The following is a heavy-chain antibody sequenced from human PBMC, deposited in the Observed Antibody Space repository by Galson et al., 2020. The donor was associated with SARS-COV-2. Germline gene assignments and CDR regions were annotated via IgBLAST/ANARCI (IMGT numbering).Heavy chain of an antibody. CDR3: AKGPNSYSTAWYGSDY. D-gene: IGHD6-19*01. V-gene: IGHV3-9*01. CDR1: GFTFDDYA. J-gene: IGHJ4*02. CDR2: ITWNSGSM. Sequence: GGSLRLSCAASGFTFDDYAMHWVRQAPGKGLEWVSTITWNSGSMDYADSVKGRFTISRDNAKNSLYLQMDSLRTEDTAFYYCAKGPNSYSTAWYGSDYWGQGTLLTVSS.